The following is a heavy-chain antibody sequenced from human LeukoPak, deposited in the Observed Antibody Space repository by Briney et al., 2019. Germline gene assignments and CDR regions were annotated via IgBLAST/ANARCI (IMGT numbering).Heavy chain of an antibody. CDR2: IIPIFGTA. CDR1: GGTFGSYA. J-gene: IGHJ4*02. V-gene: IGHV1-69*06. D-gene: IGHD5-24*01. Sequence: GASVKVSCKASGGTFGSYAISWVRQAPGQGLEWMGGIIPIFGTANYAQKFQGRVTITADKSTSTAYMELSSLRSEDTAVYYCARRSRDGYNYGWDYWGQGTLVTVSS. CDR3: ARRSRDGYNYGWDY.